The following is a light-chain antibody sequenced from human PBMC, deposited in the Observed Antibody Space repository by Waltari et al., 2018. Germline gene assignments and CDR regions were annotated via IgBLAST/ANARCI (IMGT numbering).Light chain of an antibody. Sequence: EIVMTQSPGTLSVSPGERAPLSCRASQSVRSNFAWYQQKPGQAPRLIIYGAVTRGTDVPARFSASGSETEFTLTISSVQSEDFAVYYCQHYNNWPYTFGQGTKLEI. CDR3: QHYNNWPYT. CDR1: QSVRSN. CDR2: GAV. J-gene: IGKJ2*01. V-gene: IGKV3-15*01.